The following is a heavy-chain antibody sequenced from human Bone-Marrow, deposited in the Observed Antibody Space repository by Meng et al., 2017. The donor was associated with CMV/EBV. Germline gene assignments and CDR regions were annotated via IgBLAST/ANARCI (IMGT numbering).Heavy chain of an antibody. Sequence: SETLSLTCTVSGGSISSGGYYWSWIRQHPGKGLEWIGYIYYSGSTYYNPSLKSRVTISVDTSKNQFSLKLSSVTAADTAVYYCARVLSNYGGAVDYWGQGTLVTVSS. J-gene: IGHJ4*02. D-gene: IGHD4-11*01. CDR3: ARVLSNYGGAVDY. CDR1: GGSISSGGYY. V-gene: IGHV4-31*03. CDR2: IYYSGST.